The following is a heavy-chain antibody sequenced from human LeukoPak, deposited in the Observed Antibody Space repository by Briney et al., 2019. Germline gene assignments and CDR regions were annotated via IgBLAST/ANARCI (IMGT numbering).Heavy chain of an antibody. V-gene: IGHV4-39*07. Sequence: SETLYLTCSVSGGSISSSSHYWGWIRQPPGKGLEWIGEIYQSGSTNYNPSLRSRVTISVDKSKNQFSLKLNSVTAADTAVYYCARTDSGWYYWGQGTLVTVSS. CDR1: GGSISSSSHY. D-gene: IGHD6-19*01. CDR3: ARTDSGWYY. J-gene: IGHJ4*02. CDR2: IYQSGST.